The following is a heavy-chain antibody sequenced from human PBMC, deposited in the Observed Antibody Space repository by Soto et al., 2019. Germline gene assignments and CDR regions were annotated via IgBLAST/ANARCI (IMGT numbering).Heavy chain of an antibody. CDR2: MNPNTGNS. V-gene: IGHV1-8*01. Sequence: VKVSCKASGYTFTSYDIYWVRQATGQGLEWMGWMNPNTGNSAYAQKFQGRVTVTSDTSINTVHMELSSLRSEDTAVYYCARRAETNGWNGFGADKYYFDFWGQGTLVTVSS. CDR3: ARRAETNGWNGFGADKYYFDF. CDR1: GYTFTSYD. D-gene: IGHD1-1*01. J-gene: IGHJ4*02.